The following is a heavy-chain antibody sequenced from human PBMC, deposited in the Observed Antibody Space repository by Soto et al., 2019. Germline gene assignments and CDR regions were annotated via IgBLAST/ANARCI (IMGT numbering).Heavy chain of an antibody. CDR1: GFSLSSYS. V-gene: IGHV3-21*06. J-gene: IGHJ5*02. Sequence: EVQLVESGGGLVKPRGSLRLSCAASGFSLSSYSMNWVRQAPGKGLEWVSSISISSTYMYYADSVKGRFTISRDNAKNSLYLQMSSLRAKDTAVYYCARYGSSNWFDPWGQGTLVTVSS. CDR2: ISISSTYM. CDR3: ARYGSSNWFDP. D-gene: IGHD6-19*01.